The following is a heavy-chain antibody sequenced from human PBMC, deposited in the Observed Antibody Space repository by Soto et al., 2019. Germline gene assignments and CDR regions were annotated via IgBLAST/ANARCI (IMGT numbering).Heavy chain of an antibody. V-gene: IGHV3-33*01. CDR2: IWYDGSNK. J-gene: IGHJ5*02. Sequence: QVQLVESGGGVVQPGRSLRLSCAASGFTFSSYGMHWVRQAPGKGLEWVAVIWYDGSNKYYADSVKGRFTISRDNSKNTLYLQMNSRRAEDTAVYYCARGIAARPVPPSPPRRGFDPWGQGTLVTVSS. D-gene: IGHD6-6*01. CDR1: GFTFSSYG. CDR3: ARGIAARPVPPSPPRRGFDP.